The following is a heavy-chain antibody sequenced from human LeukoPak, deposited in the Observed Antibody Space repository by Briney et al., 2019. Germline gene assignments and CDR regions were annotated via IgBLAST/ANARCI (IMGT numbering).Heavy chain of an antibody. CDR3: ARAYGSGSHYYYGMDV. D-gene: IGHD3-10*01. J-gene: IGHJ6*02. V-gene: IGHV4-31*03. CDR2: IYYSGST. CDR1: GGSISSGGYY. Sequence: PSETLSLTCTVSGGSISSGGYYWSWIRQHPGKGLEWIGYIYYSGSTYYNPSLKSRVTISVDTSKNQFSLKLSSVTAADTAVYYCARAYGSGSHYYYGMDVWGQGTTVTVSS.